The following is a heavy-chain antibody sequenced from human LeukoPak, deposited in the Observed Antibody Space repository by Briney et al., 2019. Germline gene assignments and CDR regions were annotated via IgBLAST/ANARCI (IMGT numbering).Heavy chain of an antibody. CDR3: ARDRGRSGFYGMDV. CDR1: GFTLSNYA. Sequence: GGSLRLSCAASGFTLSNYAMSWIRQAPGKGLEWVSYISSSSSYANYADSVKGRFTISRDNAKNSLYLQMNSLRAEDTAVYYCARDRGRSGFYGMDVWGQGTTVTVSS. CDR2: ISSSSSYA. D-gene: IGHD6-19*01. J-gene: IGHJ6*02. V-gene: IGHV3-11*06.